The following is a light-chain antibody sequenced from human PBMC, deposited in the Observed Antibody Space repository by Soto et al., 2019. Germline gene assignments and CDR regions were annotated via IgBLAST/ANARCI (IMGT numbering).Light chain of an antibody. J-gene: IGLJ1*01. CDR2: SNS. CDR3: AAWDGSLNGYV. CDR1: SSNIGSRT. V-gene: IGLV1-44*01. Sequence: QSVLTQPPSMSGAPGQRVTISCSGSSSNIGSRTVNWYQHLPGTAPKLLIYSNSQRPSGVPERFSGSKSGTSASLAVSGLQSEDEADYYCAAWDGSLNGYVFGTGTQLTVL.